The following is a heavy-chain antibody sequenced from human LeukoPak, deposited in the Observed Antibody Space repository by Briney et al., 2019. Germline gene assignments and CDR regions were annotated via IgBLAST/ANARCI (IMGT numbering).Heavy chain of an antibody. CDR3: ARKAMTNCLDY. CDR2: VSYDGSNK. V-gene: IGHV3-30*14. D-gene: IGHD7-27*01. J-gene: IGHJ4*02. CDR1: GFTFSNYA. Sequence: PGGSLRLSCAASGFTFSNYAIHWVRQAPGKGLEWVAVVSYDGSNKYYADSVKGRFTISRDDSKNTLYLQMNSLRAEDTAVYYCARKAMTNCLDYWGQGTLVTVAS.